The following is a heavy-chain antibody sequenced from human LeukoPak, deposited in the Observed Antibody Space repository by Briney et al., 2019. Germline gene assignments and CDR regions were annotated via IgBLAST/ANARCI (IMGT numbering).Heavy chain of an antibody. J-gene: IGHJ4*02. CDR2: IWYDGSNK. V-gene: IGHV3-33*01. Sequence: PGRSLRLSCAASGFTFSGYGMHWVRQAPGKGLEWVAVIWYDGSNKYYADSVKGRFTISRDNSKNTLYLQMNSLRAEDTAVYYCASRMTTVTAAFDYWGQGTLVTVSS. CDR1: GFTFSGYG. D-gene: IGHD4-17*01. CDR3: ASRMTTVTAAFDY.